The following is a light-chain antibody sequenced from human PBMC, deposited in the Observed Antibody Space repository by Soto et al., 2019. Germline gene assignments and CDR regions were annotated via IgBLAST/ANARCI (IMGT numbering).Light chain of an antibody. V-gene: IGLV2-14*01. CDR1: SNDVGGYNY. CDR3: SSYTSSSPYV. J-gene: IGLJ1*01. Sequence: SVLTQPASVSWSPGQSITISCTGTSNDVGGYNYVSWYQHHPGKAPKLMIYEVSNRPSGVSNRFSGSKSGNTASLTISGLQAEDEGDYYCSSYTSSSPYVFGTGTKVTVL. CDR2: EVS.